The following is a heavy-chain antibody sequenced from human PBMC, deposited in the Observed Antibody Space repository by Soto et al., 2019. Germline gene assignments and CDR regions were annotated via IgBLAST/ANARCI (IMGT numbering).Heavy chain of an antibody. CDR2: IIPMIGTT. D-gene: IGHD3-10*01. J-gene: IGHJ4*02. CDR3: ARDVSVMTSVFGF. Sequence: QVHLVQSGAEVKRPGSSVRVACRASGGTFYTYAFTWVRQAPGQGLEWMGGIIPMIGTTKYAQKFHARVTFSADESASTAYMELSNLRSDDTAVYYCARDVSVMTSVFGFWGQGTLITVSS. V-gene: IGHV1-69*01. CDR1: GGTFYTYA.